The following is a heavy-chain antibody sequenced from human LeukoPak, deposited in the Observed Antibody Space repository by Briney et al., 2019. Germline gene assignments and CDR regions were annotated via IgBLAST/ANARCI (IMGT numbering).Heavy chain of an antibody. CDR3: AKPLIAAAGIDY. Sequence: GSLRLSCAASGFTFSSYGMHWVRQAPGKGLEWVAVISYDGSNKYYADSVKGRFTISRDNSKNTLYLQMNSLRAEDTAVYYCAKPLIAAAGIDYWGRGTLVTVSS. D-gene: IGHD6-13*01. V-gene: IGHV3-30*18. CDR1: GFTFSSYG. J-gene: IGHJ4*02. CDR2: ISYDGSNK.